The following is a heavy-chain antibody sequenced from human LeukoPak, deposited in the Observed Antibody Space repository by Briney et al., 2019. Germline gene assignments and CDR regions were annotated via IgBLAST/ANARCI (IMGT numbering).Heavy chain of an antibody. CDR2: IYTSGST. CDR1: GGSISSGSYY. CDR3: ARGSGYSGHY. J-gene: IGHJ4*02. Sequence: PSETLSLTCTVSGGSISSGSYYWSWIRQPAGKGLEWIGRIYTSGSTNYNPSLKSRVTISVDTSKNQFSLKLSSVTAADTAVYYCARGSGYSGHYWGQGTLVTV. V-gene: IGHV4-61*02. D-gene: IGHD1-26*01.